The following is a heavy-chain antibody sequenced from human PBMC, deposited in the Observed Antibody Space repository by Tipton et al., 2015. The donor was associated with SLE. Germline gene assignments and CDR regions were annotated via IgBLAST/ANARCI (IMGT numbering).Heavy chain of an antibody. CDR1: SGSISTYH. CDR2: IHHSGSI. V-gene: IGHV4-59*08. J-gene: IGHJ5*02. Sequence: TLSLTCTISSGSISTYHWSWLRQPPGKGLEWIGYIHHSGSINYNPSLRSQVTMSVDTSKNQFSLKLCSVTAADTALYYCAGSPFYDFWRNSWGQGTLVSVSS. D-gene: IGHD3-3*01. CDR3: AGSPFYDFWRNS.